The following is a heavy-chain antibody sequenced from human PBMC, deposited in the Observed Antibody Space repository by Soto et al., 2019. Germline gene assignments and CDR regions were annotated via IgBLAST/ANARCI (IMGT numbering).Heavy chain of an antibody. D-gene: IGHD2-15*01. CDR3: ATTPNYYYYGMDV. CDR2: INPNSGGT. V-gene: IGHV1-2*04. CDR1: GYTFTGYY. J-gene: IGHJ6*02. Sequence: GASVKVSCKASGYTFTGYYMHWVRQAPGQGLEWMGWINPNSGGTNYAQKFQGWVTMTRDTSISTAYMELSRLRSDDTAVYYCATTPNYYYYGMDVWGQGTTVTVSS.